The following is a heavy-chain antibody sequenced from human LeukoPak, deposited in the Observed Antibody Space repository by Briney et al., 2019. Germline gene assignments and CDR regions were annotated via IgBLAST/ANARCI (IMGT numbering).Heavy chain of an antibody. V-gene: IGHV3-30*18. CDR2: ITSDGKYK. Sequence: PGGSLRLSCAASGFTFSRYVMHWVRQAPGKGLEWVALITSDGKYKYYADSVKGRFTISRDNPKNTLYLQMNSLRSEDTAVYYCAKGARGDTVTSIVGLNWFDPWGQGTLVTVSS. J-gene: IGHJ5*02. CDR3: AKGARGDTVTSIVGLNWFDP. D-gene: IGHD4-17*01. CDR1: GFTFSRYV.